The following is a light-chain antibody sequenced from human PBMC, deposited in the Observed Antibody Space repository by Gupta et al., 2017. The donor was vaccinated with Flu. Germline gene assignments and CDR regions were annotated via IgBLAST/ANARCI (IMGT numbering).Light chain of an antibody. CDR3: YSYTISSTLV. J-gene: IGLJ2*01. Sequence: QSVLAQPAPASGSPGQSFTISCTGSNSDVGGYNYVSWVQHHPGKAPKVLIYEVTHRPSGVSDRYSGSKSGNTASLTISGLQAEDEADYYCYSYTISSTLVFGGGTKVTVL. CDR2: EVT. V-gene: IGLV2-14*01. CDR1: NSDVGGYNY.